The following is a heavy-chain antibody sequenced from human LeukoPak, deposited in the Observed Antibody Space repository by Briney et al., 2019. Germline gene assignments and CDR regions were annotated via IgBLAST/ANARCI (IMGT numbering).Heavy chain of an antibody. CDR1: GFTFSSYW. D-gene: IGHD3-16*01. Sequence: GGSLRLSCAASGFTFSSYWMNWARQAPGKGLEWVASINHNGNVNYYVDSVKGRFTISRDNAKNSLYLQMSNLRAEDTAVYSCARGGGLDVWGQGATVTVSS. CDR2: INHNGNVN. V-gene: IGHV3-7*03. CDR3: ARGGGLDV. J-gene: IGHJ6*02.